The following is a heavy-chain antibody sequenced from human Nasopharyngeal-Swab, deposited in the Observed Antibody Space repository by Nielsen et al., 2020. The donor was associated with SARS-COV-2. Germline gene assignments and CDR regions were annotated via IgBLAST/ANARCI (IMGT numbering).Heavy chain of an antibody. V-gene: IGHV3-49*01. Sequence: GESMKISCTTSGFTFDDYAMSWFRRAPGKGLEWVGFIRSKTYGGAPEYAASVKGRFTISRDGAESIAYLQMYSLGTEDTGVYYCARSVGSYYGQGAFDIWGQGTMVTVSS. CDR2: IRSKTYGGAP. CDR3: ARSVGSYYGQGAFDI. D-gene: IGHD1-26*01. CDR1: GFTFDDYA. J-gene: IGHJ3*02.